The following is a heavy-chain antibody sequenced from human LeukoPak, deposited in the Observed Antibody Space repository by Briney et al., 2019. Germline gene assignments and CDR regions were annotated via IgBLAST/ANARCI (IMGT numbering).Heavy chain of an antibody. D-gene: IGHD5-18*01. CDR3: ARERDSYAIDY. Sequence: GGSLRLSCAASGFTFDDYGMSWARQAPGKGLEWVSVIYSGGSTYYADSVKGRFTISRDNSKNTLYLQMNSLRAEDTAVYYCARERDSYAIDYWGQGTLVTVSS. V-gene: IGHV3-53*01. J-gene: IGHJ4*02. CDR2: IYSGGST. CDR1: GFTFDDYG.